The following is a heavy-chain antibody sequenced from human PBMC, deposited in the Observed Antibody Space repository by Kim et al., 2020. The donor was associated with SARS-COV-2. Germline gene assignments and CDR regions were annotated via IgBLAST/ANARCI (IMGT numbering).Heavy chain of an antibody. D-gene: IGHD3-16*02. CDR1: GFIFLDYA. V-gene: IGHV3-30*04. Sequence: GGSLRLSCAASGFIFLDYAMHWVRQAPGKGLEWVALTSDDGSHNFYADSVKGRLTIARDNSNNTLFLQITSLRPEDSAIYYCARDPSDYVWGTYRSSSLDHFYGMDVWGQGTTVTVSS. CDR2: TSDDGSHN. CDR3: ARDPSDYVWGTYRSSSLDHFYGMDV. J-gene: IGHJ6*02.